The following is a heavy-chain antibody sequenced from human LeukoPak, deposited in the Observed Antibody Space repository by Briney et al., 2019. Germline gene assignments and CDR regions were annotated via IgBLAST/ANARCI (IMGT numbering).Heavy chain of an antibody. J-gene: IGHJ4*02. CDR2: ISYDGSNK. CDR1: GFTFSSYA. Sequence: GRSLSLSCAASGFTFSSYAMHWVRQAPGKGLEWVAVISYDGSNKYYADSVKGRFTISRDNSKNTLYLQMNSLRAEDTAVYYCARDGSRRKNGSGSRYFDYWGQGTLVTASS. CDR3: ARDGSRRKNGSGSRYFDY. V-gene: IGHV3-30-3*01. D-gene: IGHD3-10*01.